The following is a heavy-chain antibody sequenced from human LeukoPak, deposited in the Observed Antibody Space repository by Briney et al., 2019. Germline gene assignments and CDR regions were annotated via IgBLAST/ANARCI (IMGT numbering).Heavy chain of an antibody. J-gene: IGHJ3*02. Sequence: SVKVSCKASGGTFSSYAISWVRQAPGQGLEWMGGIIPIFGTANYAQKFQGRVKITADESTSTAYMELSSLRSEDTAVYYCARDGSRVPNPYCSSTSCHDAFDIWGQGTMVTVSS. CDR3: ARDGSRVPNPYCSSTSCHDAFDI. D-gene: IGHD2-2*01. CDR1: GGTFSSYA. V-gene: IGHV1-69*01. CDR2: IIPIFGTA.